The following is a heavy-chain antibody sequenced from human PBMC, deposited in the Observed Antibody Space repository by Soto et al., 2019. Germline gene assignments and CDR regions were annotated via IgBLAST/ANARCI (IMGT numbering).Heavy chain of an antibody. CDR1: GGSFSGYY. V-gene: IGHV4-34*01. CDR2: INHSGST. D-gene: IGHD3-3*01. J-gene: IGHJ4*02. Sequence: SETLSLTCAVYGGSFSGYYWGWIRQPPGKGLEWIGEINHSGSTNYNPSLKSRVTISVDTSKNQFSLKLSSVTAADTAVYYCARVLPYDFWSGSQAGVCDYWGQGTLVTSPQ. CDR3: ARVLPYDFWSGSQAGVCDY.